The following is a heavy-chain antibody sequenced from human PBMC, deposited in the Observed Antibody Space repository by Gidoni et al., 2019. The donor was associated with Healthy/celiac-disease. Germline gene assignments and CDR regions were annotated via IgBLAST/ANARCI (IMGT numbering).Heavy chain of an antibody. CDR3: ARHHIAATYYFDY. J-gene: IGHJ4*02. Sequence: QLQLQESGPGLVKPSETLSLTCTVSGGSISSSSYYWGWIRHPPGKGLEWIGSIYYSGSTYYNPSLKSRVTISVDTSKNQFSLKLSSVTAADTAVYYCARHHIAATYYFDYWGQGTLVTVSS. D-gene: IGHD2-15*01. V-gene: IGHV4-39*01. CDR1: GGSISSSSYY. CDR2: IYYSGST.